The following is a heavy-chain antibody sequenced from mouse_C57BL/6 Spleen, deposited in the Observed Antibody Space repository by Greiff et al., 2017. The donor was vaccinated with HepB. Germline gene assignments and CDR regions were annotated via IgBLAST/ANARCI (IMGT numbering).Heavy chain of an antibody. V-gene: IGHV1-26*01. J-gene: IGHJ3*01. CDR2: INPNNGGT. Sequence: EVQLQQSGPELVKPGASVKISCKASGYTFTDYYMNWVKQSHGKSLEWIGDINPNNGGTSYNQKFKGKATLTVDKSSSTAYMELRSLTSEDSAVYYCAGGDYDVGFAYWGQGTLVTVSA. D-gene: IGHD2-4*01. CDR1: GYTFTDYY. CDR3: AGGDYDVGFAY.